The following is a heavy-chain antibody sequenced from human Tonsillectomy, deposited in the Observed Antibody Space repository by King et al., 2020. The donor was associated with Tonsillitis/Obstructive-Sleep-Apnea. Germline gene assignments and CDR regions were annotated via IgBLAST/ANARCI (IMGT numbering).Heavy chain of an antibody. CDR2: INPNSDGT. Sequence: QLVQSGAEVKKPGASVKVSCKASGYTFIGYYLHWVRQAPGQGLEWMGWINPNSDGTNFAQNFQGRVTMTRDTSISTAYMELRWLRSDDTAVYYCARILADYYDSSGYYPPFDYWGQGTLVTVSS. V-gene: IGHV1-2*02. CDR3: ARILADYYDSSGYYPPFDY. J-gene: IGHJ4*02. CDR1: GYTFIGYY. D-gene: IGHD3-22*01.